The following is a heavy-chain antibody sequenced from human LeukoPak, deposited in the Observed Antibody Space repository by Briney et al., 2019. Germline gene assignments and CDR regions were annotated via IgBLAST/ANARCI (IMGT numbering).Heavy chain of an antibody. CDR3: ARERGQYVVFCY. Sequence: GGSLRLSCAASAFTFSNNWMHWVRQAPGKGLEWVSSIKGDGSTTTYADSVKGRFTISRDNAKNTLYLQMNSLTAEDTAVYYCARERGQYVVFCYWGQGTLVTGSS. D-gene: IGHD2-8*02. V-gene: IGHV3-74*01. CDR1: AFTFSNNW. CDR2: IKGDGSTT. J-gene: IGHJ4*02.